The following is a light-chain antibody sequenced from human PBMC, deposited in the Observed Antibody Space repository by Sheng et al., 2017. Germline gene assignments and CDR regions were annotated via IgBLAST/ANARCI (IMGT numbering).Light chain of an antibody. CDR3: QQYVSSPWT. J-gene: IGKJ1*01. V-gene: IGKV3-20*01. Sequence: EIVLTQSPGTLSLSPGERATLSCRASQSVNGDYLAWYQQKPGQAPRLLIYGASSRATDIPDRFSGGGSGTEFTLTITRLEPEDSGVYTCQQYVSSPWTFDQGTKVEIK. CDR2: GAS. CDR1: QSVNGDY.